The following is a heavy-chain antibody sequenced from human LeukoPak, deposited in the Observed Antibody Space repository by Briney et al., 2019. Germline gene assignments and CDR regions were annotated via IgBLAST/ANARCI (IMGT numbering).Heavy chain of an antibody. CDR2: ISGSGGST. Sequence: GGSLRLSCAASGFTFSSYAMSWVRQAPGKGLEWVSAISGSGGSTYYADSVKGRFTISRNNSKNTLYLQMNSLRAEDTAVYYCAKDYGGYWTYFQHWGQGTLVTVSS. V-gene: IGHV3-23*01. CDR3: AKDYGGYWTYFQH. D-gene: IGHD2-21*01. CDR1: GFTFSSYA. J-gene: IGHJ1*01.